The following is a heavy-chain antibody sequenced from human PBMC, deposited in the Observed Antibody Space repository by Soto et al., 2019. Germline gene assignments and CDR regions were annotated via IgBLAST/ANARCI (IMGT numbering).Heavy chain of an antibody. V-gene: IGHV2-5*02. J-gene: IGHJ5*02. Sequence: SGPTLVNPTQTLTLTCTFSGFSLSTSGVGVGWIRQPPGKALEWLAPIYWDDDKRYSPSLKSRLTITKDTSKNQVVLTMTNMDPVDTATYYCAHSLIGYYYDSSGSNWFDPWGQGTLVTVSS. CDR3: AHSLIGYYYDSSGSNWFDP. CDR1: GFSLSTSGVG. CDR2: IYWDDDK. D-gene: IGHD3-22*01.